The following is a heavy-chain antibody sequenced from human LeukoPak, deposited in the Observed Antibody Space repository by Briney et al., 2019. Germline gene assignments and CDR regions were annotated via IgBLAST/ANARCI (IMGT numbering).Heavy chain of an antibody. Sequence: PSQTLSLTCTVSGGSISSGSYYWSWIRQPAGKGLEWIGRIYTSGSTNYNPSLKSRVTISVDTSKNQFSLKLSSVTAADTAVYYCARDHRESFYDFWSAFDPWGQGTLVTVSS. D-gene: IGHD3-3*01. V-gene: IGHV4-61*02. CDR1: GGSISSGSYY. CDR3: ARDHRESFYDFWSAFDP. J-gene: IGHJ5*02. CDR2: IYTSGST.